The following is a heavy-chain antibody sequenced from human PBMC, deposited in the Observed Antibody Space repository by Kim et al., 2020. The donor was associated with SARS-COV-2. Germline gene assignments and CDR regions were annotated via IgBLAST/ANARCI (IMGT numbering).Heavy chain of an antibody. V-gene: IGHV3-21*01. J-gene: IGHJ3*02. CDR2: ISSSSSYI. Sequence: GGSLRLSCAASGFTFSSYSMNWVRQAPGKGLEWVSSISSSSSYIYYADSVKGRFTISRDNTKNSLYLQMNSLRAEDTAVYYCARPYYYDSSGYYYQQTNDAFDIWGQGTMVTVSS. CDR3: ARPYYYDSSGYYYQQTNDAFDI. CDR1: GFTFSSYS. D-gene: IGHD3-22*01.